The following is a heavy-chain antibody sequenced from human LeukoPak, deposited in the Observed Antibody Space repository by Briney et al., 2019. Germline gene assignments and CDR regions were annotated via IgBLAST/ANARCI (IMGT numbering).Heavy chain of an antibody. D-gene: IGHD5-18*01. CDR1: GFTFSTYS. Sequence: PGGSLRLSCAASGFTFSTYSMNWVRQAPGKGLEWVSYISGSGTTIYYADSVKGRFSISRDNAKNSLYVQMNSLRAEDTAVYYCAREGYNYRGLDYWGQGTLVTVSS. V-gene: IGHV3-48*04. CDR3: AREGYNYRGLDY. CDR2: ISGSGTTI. J-gene: IGHJ4*02.